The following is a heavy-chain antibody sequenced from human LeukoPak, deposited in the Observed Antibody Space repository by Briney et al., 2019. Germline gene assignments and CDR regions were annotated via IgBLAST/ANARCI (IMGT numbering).Heavy chain of an antibody. D-gene: IGHD6-13*01. J-gene: IGHJ4*02. CDR3: ARSGIRTDSSSWAIDY. V-gene: IGHV1-2*06. CDR1: GYTFTGYY. Sequence: ASVKVSFKASGYTFTGYYMHWVRQAPGQGLEWMGRINPNSGGTNYAQKFQGRVTITRDTSISTVYMELSRLRSDDTAVYYCARSGIRTDSSSWAIDYWGQGTLVTVSS. CDR2: INPNSGGT.